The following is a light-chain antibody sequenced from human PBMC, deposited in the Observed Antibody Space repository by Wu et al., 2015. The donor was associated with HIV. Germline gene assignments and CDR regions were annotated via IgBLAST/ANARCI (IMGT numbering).Light chain of an antibody. CDR3: QQYGSSPPWT. V-gene: IGKV3-20*01. CDR2: GAS. J-gene: IGKJ1*01. Sequence: EIVLTQSPGTLSLSPGERATLSCRASQSVSSSYLAWYQQKPGQAPRLLIYGASSRATGIPDRFSGSGSGTDFTLTISRLEPEDFAVYYCQQYGSSPPWTFGQGPRW. CDR1: QSVSSSY.